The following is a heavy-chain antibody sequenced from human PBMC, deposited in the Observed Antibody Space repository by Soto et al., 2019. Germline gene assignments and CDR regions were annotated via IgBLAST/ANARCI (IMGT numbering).Heavy chain of an antibody. D-gene: IGHD2-2*01. V-gene: IGHV1-3*01. CDR2: INAGNGNT. Sequence: ASVKVSCKASGYTFTSYAMHWVRPAPGQRLEWMGWINAGNGNTKYSQKFQGRVTITRDTSASTAYMELSSLRSEDTAVYYCARGSHVSTKNGALVQTWGQGTLVTVSS. J-gene: IGHJ5*02. CDR1: GYTFTSYA. CDR3: ARGSHVSTKNGALVQT.